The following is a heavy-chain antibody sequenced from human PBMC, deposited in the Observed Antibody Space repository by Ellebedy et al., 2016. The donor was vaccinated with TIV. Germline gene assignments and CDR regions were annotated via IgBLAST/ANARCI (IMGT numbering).Heavy chain of an antibody. CDR1: GFTFSSYW. Sequence: GESLKISXAASGFTFSSYWMHWVRQAPGKGLVWVSRINSDGSSTSYADSVKGRFTISRDNTKNSLYLQMNSLRGEDTAVYYCVRDGTGGWYFDHWGQGTQVTVSS. J-gene: IGHJ4*02. CDR3: VRDGTGGWYFDH. V-gene: IGHV3-74*01. D-gene: IGHD6-19*01. CDR2: INSDGSST.